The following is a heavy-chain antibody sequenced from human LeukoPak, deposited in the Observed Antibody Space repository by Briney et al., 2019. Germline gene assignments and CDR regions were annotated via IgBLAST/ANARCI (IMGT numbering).Heavy chain of an antibody. J-gene: IGHJ4*02. V-gene: IGHV4-34*01. CDR3: ARGRDSYGGNSGGAFDY. D-gene: IGHD4-23*01. CDR2: INHSGST. CDR1: GGSFSGYY. Sequence: SETLSLTCAVYGGSFSGYYWSWIRQPPGKGLEWIGEINHSGSTNYNPSLKSRVTISVDPSKNQSSLRLSSVTAADTAIYYCARGRDSYGGNSGGAFDYWGQGTLVTVSS.